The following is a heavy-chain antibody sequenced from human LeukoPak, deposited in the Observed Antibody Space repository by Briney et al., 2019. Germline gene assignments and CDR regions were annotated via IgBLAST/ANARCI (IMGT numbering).Heavy chain of an antibody. CDR1: GYTFSDYY. D-gene: IGHD6-6*01. CDR3: ARESPPIAARPRGYYYYYMDV. CDR2: ITPNSGDT. V-gene: IGHV1-2*02. Sequence: ASVKVSCKASGYTFSDYYLHWVRQAPGQGLVWMGSITPNSGDTAYGQLFQGRVTMTRDTSISTVYMNLRRLRSDDTAVYYCARESPPIAARPRGYYYYYMDVWGKGTTVTVSS. J-gene: IGHJ6*03.